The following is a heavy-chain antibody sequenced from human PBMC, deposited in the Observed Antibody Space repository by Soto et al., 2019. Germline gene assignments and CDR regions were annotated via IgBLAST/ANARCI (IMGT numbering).Heavy chain of an antibody. J-gene: IGHJ3*02. CDR1: GFTFSDYY. CDR2: ISSSGSTI. Sequence: QVQLVESGGGLVKPGGSLRLSCAASGFTFSDYYMSWIRQAPGKGLEGGSYISSSGSTIYYADSVKGRFTISRANAKNSVYLQMNSLRAEDPAVDYFAGGVSSSWNAFEIWGQGTMVTVSS. V-gene: IGHV3-11*01. D-gene: IGHD6-13*01. CDR3: AGGVSSSWNAFEI.